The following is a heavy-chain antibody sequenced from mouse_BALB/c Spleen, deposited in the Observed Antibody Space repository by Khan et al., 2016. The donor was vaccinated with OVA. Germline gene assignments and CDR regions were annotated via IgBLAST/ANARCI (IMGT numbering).Heavy chain of an antibody. CDR2: VSTGGHYT. V-gene: IGHV5-6*01. J-gene: IGHJ3*01. CDR1: GFTFSTYG. D-gene: IGHD1-1*01. Sequence: EVQLQESGGDVVKPGGSLKLSCAASGFTFSTYGMSWVRQTPDKRLEWVATVSTGGHYTYYQDTVKGRFTISRDNAKNTLYLQMSSLKSEDTAMFYCARLAYYYDSEGFAYWGQGTLVTVSA. CDR3: ARLAYYYDSEGFAY.